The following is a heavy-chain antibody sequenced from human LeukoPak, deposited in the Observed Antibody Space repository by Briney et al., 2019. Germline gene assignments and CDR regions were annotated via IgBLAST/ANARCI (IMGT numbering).Heavy chain of an antibody. D-gene: IGHD6-6*01. CDR1: SGSISTSNYY. V-gene: IGHV4-39*07. CDR2: IFYSGST. CDR3: ARGLGPIATFDP. Sequence: PSETLSLTCTVSSGSISTSNYYWGWVRQPPGKALEWIGNIFYSGSTYYSPSLKSRVTISLDTSRNQFSLKLTSVTAADTAVYYCARGLGPIATFDPWGQGTLVTVSS. J-gene: IGHJ5*02.